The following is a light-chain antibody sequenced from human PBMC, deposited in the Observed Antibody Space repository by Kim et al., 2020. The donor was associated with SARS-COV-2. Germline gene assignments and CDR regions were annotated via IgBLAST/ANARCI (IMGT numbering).Light chain of an antibody. Sequence: DIVMTQSPATQSVSPGERVTLSCRASQSVSNNLLWYQQKPGQAPRVLIYGASTRATGTPARFSGSGSGTEFTLTITSLQSEDFAVYYCLQHNNWPCTFGQGTKVDIK. CDR2: GAS. V-gene: IGKV3-15*01. J-gene: IGKJ1*01. CDR1: QSVSNN. CDR3: LQHNNWPCT.